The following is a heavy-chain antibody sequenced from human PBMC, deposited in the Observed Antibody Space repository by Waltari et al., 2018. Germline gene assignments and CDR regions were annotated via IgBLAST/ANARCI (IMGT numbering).Heavy chain of an antibody. D-gene: IGHD1-26*01. CDR2: ISGGGYPI. CDR1: GFSFSSYG. J-gene: IGHJ4*02. CDR3: APMGASRLTWTD. Sequence: EVQLVESGGGLVQPGGSLRLSCDASGFSFSSYGMNWVRQAPEKGREWVAHISGGGYPIYYADSVKGRFTISRDNAKNSLFLQMNGLRAEDTAVYYCAPMGASRLTWTDWGQGTLVTVSS. V-gene: IGHV3-48*01.